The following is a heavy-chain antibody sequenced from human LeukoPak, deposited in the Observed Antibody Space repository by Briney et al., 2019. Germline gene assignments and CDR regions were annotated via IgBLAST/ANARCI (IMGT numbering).Heavy chain of an antibody. CDR3: AREPASGRFDP. J-gene: IGHJ5*02. Sequence: PSETLSLTCTVSGGSIGSYYWSWIRQPAGKGLEWIGRIYTSGSTNYNPSLKSRVTMSVDTSKNKFSLKLSSVTAADTAVYYCAREPASGRFDPWGQGTLVAVSS. CDR1: GGSIGSYY. V-gene: IGHV4-4*07. CDR2: IYTSGST. D-gene: IGHD7-27*01.